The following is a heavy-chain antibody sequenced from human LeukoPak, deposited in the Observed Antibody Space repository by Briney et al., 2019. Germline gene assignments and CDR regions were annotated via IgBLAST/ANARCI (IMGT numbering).Heavy chain of an antibody. CDR1: GYRFTSYW. CDR3: ASGLGYCSSTSCSADYHDAFDI. CDR2: IYPGDSDT. J-gene: IGHJ3*02. Sequence: GESLKISCKGSGYRFTSYWIGWVRQMPGKGLEWMGIIYPGDSDTRYSPSFQGQVTISADKSISTAYLQWSSLKASDTAMYYCASGLGYCSSTSCSADYHDAFDIWGQGTMVTVSS. D-gene: IGHD2-2*01. V-gene: IGHV5-51*01.